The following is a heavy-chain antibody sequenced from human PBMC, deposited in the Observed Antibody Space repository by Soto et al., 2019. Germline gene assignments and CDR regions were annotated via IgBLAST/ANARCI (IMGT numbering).Heavy chain of an antibody. J-gene: IGHJ4*02. Sequence: EVQLLESRGGLVQPGGSLRLSCAASGFTVSSYAMSWVRQAPGKGLEWVSVISGSGDSTYYADSVKGRFTISRDNSKNTLYLQMNSLRAEDTAVYYCARRTSGWYLDYWGQGTLVTVFS. V-gene: IGHV3-23*01. CDR1: GFTVSSYA. CDR3: ARRTSGWYLDY. CDR2: ISGSGDST. D-gene: IGHD6-19*01.